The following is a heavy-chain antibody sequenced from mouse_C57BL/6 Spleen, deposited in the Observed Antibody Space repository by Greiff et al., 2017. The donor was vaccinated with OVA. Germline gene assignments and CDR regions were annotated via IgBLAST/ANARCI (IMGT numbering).Heavy chain of an antibody. CDR3: ARNELYYCSSHYWYFDV. D-gene: IGHD1-1*01. CDR2: IDPSARYT. Sequence: VQLQQPGAELVMPGASVKLSCKASGYTFTSYWMHWVKQRPGQGLEWIGEIDPSARYTNYNQKFKGKSTLTVDKSSSTAYMQLSSLTSEDSAVYYCARNELYYCSSHYWYFDVWGTGTTVTVSS. J-gene: IGHJ1*03. V-gene: IGHV1-69*01. CDR1: GYTFTSYW.